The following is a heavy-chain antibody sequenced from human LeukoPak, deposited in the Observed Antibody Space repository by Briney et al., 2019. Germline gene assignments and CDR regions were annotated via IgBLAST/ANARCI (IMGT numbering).Heavy chain of an antibody. J-gene: IGHJ6*02. CDR3: ARDSDRYSSTSPYYGMDV. Sequence: SSVKVSCKASGGTFSSYAISWVRQAPGQGLAWMGGIIPIFGTANYAQKFQGRVTITADESTSTAYMELSSLRSEDTAVYYCARDSDRYSSTSPYYGMDVWGQGTTVTVSS. D-gene: IGHD2-2*01. CDR2: IIPIFGTA. V-gene: IGHV1-69*13. CDR1: GGTFSSYA.